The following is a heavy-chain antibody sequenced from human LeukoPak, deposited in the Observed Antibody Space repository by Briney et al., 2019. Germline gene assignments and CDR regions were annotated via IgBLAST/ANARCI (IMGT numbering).Heavy chain of an antibody. CDR3: VKDRSIAAPNNDFFDS. D-gene: IGHD6-6*01. CDR1: GFTFSGYP. V-gene: IGHV3-30-3*02. Sequence: GGSLRLSCAASGFTFSGYPIHWVRQAPGKGLEWVAVISYDGSNKYYADSVKGRFTISRDNSKNTLYLQMSSLRADDTAVYYCVKDRSIAAPNNDFFDSWGQGALVTVSS. J-gene: IGHJ4*02. CDR2: ISYDGSNK.